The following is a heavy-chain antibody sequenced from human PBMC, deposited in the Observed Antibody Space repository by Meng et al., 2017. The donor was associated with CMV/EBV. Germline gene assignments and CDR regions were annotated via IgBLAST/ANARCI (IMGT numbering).Heavy chain of an antibody. D-gene: IGHD1-26*01. J-gene: IGHJ4*02. Sequence: GESLKISCAASGFTFSDHYMDWVRQAPGKGLEWVGRTRNKANSYTTEYAASVKGRFTISRDDSKNSLYLQMNSLKTDDTAVYYCARSGGSYAPLDYWGQGTLVTVSS. V-gene: IGHV3-72*01. CDR3: ARSGGSYAPLDY. CDR2: TRNKANSYTT. CDR1: GFTFSDHY.